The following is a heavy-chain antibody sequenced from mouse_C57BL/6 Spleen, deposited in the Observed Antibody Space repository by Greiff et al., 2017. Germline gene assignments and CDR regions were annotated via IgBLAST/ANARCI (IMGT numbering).Heavy chain of an antibody. CDR2: IHPNSGST. Sequence: QVQLQQPGAELVKPGASVKLSCKASGYTFTSYWMHWVKQRPGQGLEWIGMIHPNSGSTNYNEKFKSKATLTVDKSSSTAYMQLSSLTSEDSAVYYCLTGTTSYYFDYWGQGTTLTVSS. D-gene: IGHD4-1*01. CDR3: LTGTTSYYFDY. V-gene: IGHV1-64*01. CDR1: GYTFTSYW. J-gene: IGHJ2*01.